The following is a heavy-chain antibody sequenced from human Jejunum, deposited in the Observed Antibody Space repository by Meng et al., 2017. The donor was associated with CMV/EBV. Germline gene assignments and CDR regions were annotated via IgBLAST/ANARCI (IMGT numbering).Heavy chain of an antibody. CDR2: INWNGYSI. V-gene: IGHV3-20*03. D-gene: IGHD1-14*01. CDR3: VRGPGGGQYYYGLDV. Sequence: GFIFEDDGMSWVRQAPGKGLEWVGGINWNGYSIGYADSVKGRFTISRDNAKKSVYLQMNSVRAEDTALYYCVRGPGGGQYYYGLDVWGQGTTVTVSS. J-gene: IGHJ6*02. CDR1: GFIFEDDG.